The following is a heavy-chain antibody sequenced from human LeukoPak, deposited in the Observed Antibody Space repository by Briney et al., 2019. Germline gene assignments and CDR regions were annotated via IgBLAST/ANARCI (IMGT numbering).Heavy chain of an antibody. Sequence: ASVKVSCKASGYTFTSYYMHWVRQAPGQGLEWMGIINPSGGSTSYAQKFQGRVTMTRDTSTSTVYMELSSLRSEDTAVYHCARGIPLYGSGIDKTFDYWGQGTLVTVSS. CDR1: GYTFTSYY. J-gene: IGHJ4*02. V-gene: IGHV1-46*01. CDR3: ARGIPLYGSGIDKTFDY. CDR2: INPSGGST. D-gene: IGHD3-10*01.